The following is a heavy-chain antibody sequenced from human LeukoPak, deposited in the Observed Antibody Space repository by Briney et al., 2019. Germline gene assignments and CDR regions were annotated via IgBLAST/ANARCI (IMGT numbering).Heavy chain of an antibody. CDR1: GYSFTSYW. CDR2: IYPGDSDT. Sequence: TGESLKISCKGSGYSFTSYWIGWVRQMPGKGLEWMGIIYPGDSDTRYSPSFQGQVTISADKSISTAYLQWSSLKASDTAMYYRARHHDFWSGYLPQGYFDYWGQGTLVTVSS. V-gene: IGHV5-51*01. D-gene: IGHD3-3*01. CDR3: ARHHDFWSGYLPQGYFDY. J-gene: IGHJ4*02.